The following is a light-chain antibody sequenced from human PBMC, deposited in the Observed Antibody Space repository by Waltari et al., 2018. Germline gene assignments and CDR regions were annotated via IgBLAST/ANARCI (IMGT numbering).Light chain of an antibody. V-gene: IGKV1-5*03. CDR3: QQYNSYSRT. J-gene: IGKJ1*01. Sequence: DIQMTQSPSTLSASVGHRVTITCRASQSISSWLAWYQQKQGKAPKLLIYKASSLESGGPSRFSGSGSGTEFTLTISSLQPDDFATYYCQQYNSYSRTFGQGTKVEIK. CDR2: KAS. CDR1: QSISSW.